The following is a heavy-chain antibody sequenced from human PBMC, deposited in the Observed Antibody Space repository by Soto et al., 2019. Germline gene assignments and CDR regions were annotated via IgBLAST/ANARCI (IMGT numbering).Heavy chain of an antibody. Sequence: EVQLLESGGGLVRPGESLRLSCAASGFTFSNYWMNWVRQAPGKGLEWVANIKRDGSEKYYVDSVKGRFTISRDNAKNSLSLQMNSLRAEDTAVYYCWGAGPGGWGQGTLVTVSS. J-gene: IGHJ4*02. V-gene: IGHV3-7*03. CDR1: GFTFSNYW. CDR3: WGAGPGG. CDR2: IKRDGSEK. D-gene: IGHD3-16*01.